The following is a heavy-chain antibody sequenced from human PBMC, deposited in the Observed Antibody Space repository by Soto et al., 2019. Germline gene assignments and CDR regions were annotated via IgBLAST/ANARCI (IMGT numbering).Heavy chain of an antibody. CDR3: AKDRGSGSYAANYYYYGMEV. CDR2: ISSSSSTI. D-gene: IGHD3-10*01. J-gene: IGHJ6*02. V-gene: IGHV3-48*01. Sequence: PGGSLRLSCAASGFTFSSYSMNWVRQAPGKGLEWVSYISSSSSTIYYADSVKGRFTISRDNAKNSLYLQMNSLRAEDTALYYCAKDRGSGSYAANYYYYGMEVGGQGTTVTVSS. CDR1: GFTFSSYS.